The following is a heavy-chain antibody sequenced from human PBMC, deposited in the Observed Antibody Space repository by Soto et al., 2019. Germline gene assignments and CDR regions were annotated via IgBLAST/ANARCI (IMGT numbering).Heavy chain of an antibody. CDR2: IIPIFGTA. J-gene: IGHJ5*01. CDR1: GGTFSIYA. V-gene: IGHV1-69*13. CDR3: ARDGRVSRGTRKLKCFDS. D-gene: IGHD3-22*01. Sequence: GASVKVSCKASGGTFSIYAISWVLQAPGQGLEWMGGIIPIFGTANYAQKFQGRVTITADESTSTAYMELSSLRSEDTAVYYCARDGRVSRGTRKLKCFDSWGHGTLGNVSS.